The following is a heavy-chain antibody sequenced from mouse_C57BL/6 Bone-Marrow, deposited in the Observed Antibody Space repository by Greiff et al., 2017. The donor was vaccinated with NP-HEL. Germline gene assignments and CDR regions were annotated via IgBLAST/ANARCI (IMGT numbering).Heavy chain of an antibody. CDR3: ARSSYYYGSSPSWYFDV. J-gene: IGHJ1*03. CDR1: GYTFTDYY. V-gene: IGHV1-76*01. D-gene: IGHD1-1*01. CDR2: IYPGSGNT. Sequence: QVQLQQSGAELVRPGASVKLSCKASGYTFTDYYINWVKQRPGQGLEWIARIYPGSGNTYYNEKFKGKATLTAEKSSSTAYMQLSSLTSEDSAVYFCARSSYYYGSSPSWYFDVWGTGTTVTVSS.